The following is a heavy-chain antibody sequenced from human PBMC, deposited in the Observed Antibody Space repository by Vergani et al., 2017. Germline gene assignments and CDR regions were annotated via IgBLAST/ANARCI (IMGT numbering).Heavy chain of an antibody. CDR2: INHSGST. D-gene: IGHD6-13*01. J-gene: IGHJ2*01. CDR1: GGSFSGYY. CDR3: ARAWGAAAGTHKRRPYFDL. Sequence: QVQLQQWGAGLLKPSETLSLTCAVYGGSFSGYYWSWIRQPPGKGLEWIGEINHSGSTNYNPSLKSRVTISVDTSKNQFCLKLSSVTDADTAVYYCARAWGAAAGTHKRRPYFDLWGRGTLVTVSS. V-gene: IGHV4-34*01.